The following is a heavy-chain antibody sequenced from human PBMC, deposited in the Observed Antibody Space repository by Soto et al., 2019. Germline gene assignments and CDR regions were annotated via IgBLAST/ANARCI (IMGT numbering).Heavy chain of an antibody. V-gene: IGHV3-30-3*01. Sequence: GGSLRLSCAASGFTFSSYAMHWVRQAPGKGLEWVAVISYDGSNKYYADSVKGRFTISRDNSKNTLYLQMNSLRAEDTAVYYCASSPKGYCSGGSCYLGWFDPWGQGTLVTVSS. D-gene: IGHD2-15*01. CDR3: ASSPKGYCSGGSCYLGWFDP. CDR2: ISYDGSNK. J-gene: IGHJ5*02. CDR1: GFTFSSYA.